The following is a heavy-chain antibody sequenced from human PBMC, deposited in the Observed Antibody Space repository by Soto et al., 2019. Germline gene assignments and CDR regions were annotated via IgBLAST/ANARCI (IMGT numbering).Heavy chain of an antibody. CDR1: GYTFTSYY. J-gene: IGHJ4*02. V-gene: IGHV1-46*01. D-gene: IGHD2-15*01. CDR3: ARDGGGCRY. CDR2: INPSGGST. Sequence: QVQLVQSGAEVKKPGASVKVSCKASGYTFTSYYMHWVRQAPGQGLEWMEIINPSGGSTSYAQKFQGRVTLSRDAYRSAGYMDRSSPSSEDTAVYSGARDGGGCRYCGQGP.